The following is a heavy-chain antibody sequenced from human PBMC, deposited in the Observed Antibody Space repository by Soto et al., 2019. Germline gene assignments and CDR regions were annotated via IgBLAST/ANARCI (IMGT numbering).Heavy chain of an antibody. J-gene: IGHJ4*02. Sequence: PGGSLRLSCSASGFTFSMYSMHWIRQASGKGLEYVSAISDDGRSTYYADSVKGRYTISRDNSNNAVFLQMSSLRPDDTAVYYCVKLAEYGVDEGWGLGTLVTVSS. CDR1: GFTFSMYS. CDR2: ISDDGRST. D-gene: IGHD4-17*01. V-gene: IGHV3-64D*06. CDR3: VKLAEYGVDEG.